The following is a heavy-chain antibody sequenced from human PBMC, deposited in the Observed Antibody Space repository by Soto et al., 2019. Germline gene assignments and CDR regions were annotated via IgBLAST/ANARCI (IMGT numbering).Heavy chain of an antibody. Sequence: QVQLVESGGGVVQPGRSLRLSCAASGFTFSSYGMHWVRQAPGKGLEWVAVIWYDGSNKYYADSVKGRFTISRDNSKNTLYLQMNSLRAEDTAVDYCARDREAYYGSGSYGAGGRGQGTLVTVSS. CDR3: ARDREAYYGSGSYGAGG. D-gene: IGHD3-10*01. CDR1: GFTFSSYG. J-gene: IGHJ4*02. V-gene: IGHV3-33*01. CDR2: IWYDGSNK.